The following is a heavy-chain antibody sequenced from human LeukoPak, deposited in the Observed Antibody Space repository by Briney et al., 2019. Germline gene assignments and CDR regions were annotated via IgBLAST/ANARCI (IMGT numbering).Heavy chain of an antibody. CDR3: AKGGSSAHMDV. D-gene: IGHD2-2*01. CDR1: GFTFSNYG. CDR2: ISYDSEGD. J-gene: IGHJ6*03. V-gene: IGHV3-30*18. Sequence: GGSLRLSCVTSGFTFSNYGMHWVRHLQGKGLEWVAVISYDSEGDYHVDSVKGRFTISRDNSKNTLYLQMNSLRVEDTAVYYCAKGGSSAHMDVWGKGTTVTVSS.